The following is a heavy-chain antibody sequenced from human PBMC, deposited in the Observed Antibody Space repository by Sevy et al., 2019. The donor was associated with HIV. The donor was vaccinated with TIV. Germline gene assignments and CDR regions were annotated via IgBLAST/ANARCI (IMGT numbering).Heavy chain of an antibody. V-gene: IGHV1-2*06. CDR1: GYTFTGYY. CDR2: INPNSGGT. CDR3: ASDGEYYGSGSYCEY. J-gene: IGHJ4*02. D-gene: IGHD3-10*01. Sequence: GASVKVSCKASGYTFTGYYMHWVRQAPGQGLEWMGRINPNSGGTNYAQKFQGRVTMTRDTSISTAYMELSRLRSDDTAVYYCASDGEYYGSGSYCEYWGQGTLVTVSS.